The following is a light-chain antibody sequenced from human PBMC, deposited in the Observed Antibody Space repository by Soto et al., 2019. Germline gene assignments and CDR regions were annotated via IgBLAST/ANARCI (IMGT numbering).Light chain of an antibody. J-gene: IGLJ2*01. V-gene: IGLV2-8*01. CDR2: EVT. Sequence: QSALTQPPSASGSLGQSVTISCTGFSNNYVSWYQQHPDKAPKLMIYEVTKRPSGVPDRFSGSKSGDTASLTVSGLQAEDEADYSCHSYAGNNNILFGGGTKLTVL. CDR1: SNNY. CDR3: HSYAGNNNIL.